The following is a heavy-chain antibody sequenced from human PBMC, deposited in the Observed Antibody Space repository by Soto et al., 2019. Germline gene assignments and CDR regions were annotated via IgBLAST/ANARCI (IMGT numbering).Heavy chain of an antibody. J-gene: IGHJ6*03. Sequence: SQTLSLTCAISGDSVSSNSAAWNWIRQSPSRGLEWLGRTYYRSKWYNDYAVSVKSRITINPDTSKNQFSLQLNSVTPEDTAVYYCARDSWYCSSTSCYANDYYYYYMDVWGKGTTVTVSS. D-gene: IGHD2-2*01. CDR3: ARDSWYCSSTSCYANDYYYYYMDV. CDR1: GDSVSSNSAA. CDR2: TYYRSKWYN. V-gene: IGHV6-1*01.